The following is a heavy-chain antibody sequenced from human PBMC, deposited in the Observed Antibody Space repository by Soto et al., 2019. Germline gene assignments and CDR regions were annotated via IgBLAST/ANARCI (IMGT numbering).Heavy chain of an antibody. CDR2: VDGTGRST. CDR1: GFTFSSYA. V-gene: IGHV3-23*01. J-gene: IGHJ4*02. CDR3: ANDRGKPLWHFDY. D-gene: IGHD1-26*01. Sequence: GVLRLSCAASGFTFSSYAMTWVRQAPGKGLEWVSTVDGTGRSTYSADSVKGRFTISRDNSKNTLYLQINSLSAEDTAVYYCANDRGKPLWHFDYWGQVNLVTVSS.